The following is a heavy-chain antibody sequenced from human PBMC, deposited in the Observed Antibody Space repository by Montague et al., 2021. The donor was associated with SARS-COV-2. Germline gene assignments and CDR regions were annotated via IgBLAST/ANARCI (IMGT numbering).Heavy chain of an antibody. CDR3: ARNYYDSSGYYYPFYYYGMDV. CDR2: ISSSGSTI. Sequence: SLRLSCAASGFTFSSYEMNWVCQAPGKGLEWVSYISSSGSTIYHADSVKGRFTISRDNAKNSLYLQMNSLRAGDTAAYYCARNYYDSSGYYYPFYYYGMDVWGQGTTVTVSS. CDR1: GFTFSSYE. D-gene: IGHD3-22*01. V-gene: IGHV3-48*03. J-gene: IGHJ6*02.